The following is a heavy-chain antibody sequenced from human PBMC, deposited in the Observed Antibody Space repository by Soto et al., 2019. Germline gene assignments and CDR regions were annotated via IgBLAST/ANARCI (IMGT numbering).Heavy chain of an antibody. CDR1: GGSLSGYY. J-gene: IGHJ5*02. Sequence: SETLSLTCTVSGGSLSGYYWSWIRQPPGKGLEWIGDFYSSGSPHHNPSLKNRVSISEDRSKNEFSLKLSSVTAADTAVYYCASLDYYDPNWFDPWGQGTLVTVSS. D-gene: IGHD3-22*01. CDR3: ASLDYYDPNWFDP. CDR2: FYSSGSP. V-gene: IGHV4-59*08.